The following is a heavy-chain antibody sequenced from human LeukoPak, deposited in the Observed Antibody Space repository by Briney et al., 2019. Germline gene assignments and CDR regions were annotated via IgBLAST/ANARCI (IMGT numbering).Heavy chain of an antibody. D-gene: IGHD2-8*02. Sequence: GGSLRLSCAASGFTFSSHWMHWVRQAPGKGLVWVSRINSDGSSISYADSVKGRFTISRDNAKNTLYLQMNSLRAEDTAVYYCARSIRGTVCTDWGQGTLVTVSS. CDR1: GFTFSSHW. CDR3: ARSIRGTVCTD. V-gene: IGHV3-74*01. CDR2: INSDGSSI. J-gene: IGHJ4*02.